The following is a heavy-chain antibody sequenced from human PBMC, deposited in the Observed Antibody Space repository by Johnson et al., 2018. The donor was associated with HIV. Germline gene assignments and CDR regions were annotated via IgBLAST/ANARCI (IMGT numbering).Heavy chain of an antibody. CDR1: GFTFDNFA. V-gene: IGHV3-9*01. CDR2: ISWDSGSR. Sequence: VQLVESGGGFVQPGGSLRLSCAVSGFTFDNFAMHWVRQAPGKGLEWVSSISWDSGSRGYADSVKGRFIISRDNAKNSLNLQMNSLRAEDTALYYCARDLAGHNAFDIWGQGTMVTVSS. D-gene: IGHD6-19*01. CDR3: ARDLAGHNAFDI. J-gene: IGHJ3*02.